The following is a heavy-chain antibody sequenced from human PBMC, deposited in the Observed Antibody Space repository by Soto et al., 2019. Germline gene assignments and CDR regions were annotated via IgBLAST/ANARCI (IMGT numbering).Heavy chain of an antibody. D-gene: IGHD2-21*01. CDR3: AKGPTFRRNFDY. CDR1: GFTFDDYA. CDR2: ISWNSGSI. J-gene: IGHJ4*02. V-gene: IGHV3-9*01. Sequence: SLRLSCAASGFTFDDYAMHWVRQAPGKGLEWVSGISWNSGSIGYADSVKGRFTISRDNAKNSLYLQINSLRAENTALYYCAKGPTFRRNFDYWGQGNIVIVYS.